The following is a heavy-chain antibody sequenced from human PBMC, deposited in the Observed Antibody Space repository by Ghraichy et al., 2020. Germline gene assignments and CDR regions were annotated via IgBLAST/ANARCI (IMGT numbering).Heavy chain of an antibody. Sequence: GSLRLSCTVSGGSISSDFWSWIRQPPGKKLEWIGYVYYSGNTNYNPSLESRVTISVDRSKNQFSLNLRSVTAADTAVYYCARQDTGGFDPWGQGTLVTVAS. J-gene: IGHJ5*02. CDR3: ARQDTGGFDP. D-gene: IGHD3-10*01. V-gene: IGHV4-59*08. CDR2: VYYSGNT. CDR1: GGSISSDF.